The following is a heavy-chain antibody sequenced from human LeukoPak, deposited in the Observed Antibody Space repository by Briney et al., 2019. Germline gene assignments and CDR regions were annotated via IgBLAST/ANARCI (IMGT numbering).Heavy chain of an antibody. V-gene: IGHV3-23*01. CDR2: ISGSGGST. CDR1: GFSFSSYA. Sequence: GGSLRLSCAASGFSFSSYAMSWVRQAPGKGLEWVSAISGSGGSTYHSDSVKGRFTISRDNSKNTLYLQMNSLRAEDTAVYYCAKLSNRNYYDSSGYPDYWGQGTLSPSPQ. J-gene: IGHJ4*02. D-gene: IGHD3-22*01. CDR3: AKLSNRNYYDSSGYPDY.